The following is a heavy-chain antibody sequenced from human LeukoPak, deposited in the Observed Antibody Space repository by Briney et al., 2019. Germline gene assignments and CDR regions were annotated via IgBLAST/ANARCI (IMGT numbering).Heavy chain of an antibody. V-gene: IGHV4-4*07. J-gene: IGHJ5*02. Sequence: SETLSLTCTVSGGSISSYYWSWIRQPAGKGLEWIGRIYTSGSTNYNPSLKSRLTMSVDTSKNQFSLKLSSVTAADTAVYYCARDSPKKRSITIFGVVTNNWFDPWGQGTLVTVSS. CDR3: ARDSPKKRSITIFGVVTNNWFDP. CDR2: IYTSGST. CDR1: GGSISSYY. D-gene: IGHD3-3*01.